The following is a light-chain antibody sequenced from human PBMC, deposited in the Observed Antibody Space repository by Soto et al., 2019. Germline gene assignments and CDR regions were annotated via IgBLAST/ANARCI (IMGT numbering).Light chain of an antibody. Sequence: DIQMTQSPSTLSASVGDRVTITCRASQSISSWLAWYQQKPGKAPNLLIYKASSLESGVPSRFSGSGSGTEFTLTISSLQPDDFATYYGQQYNSYPLTGGGGTKVESK. V-gene: IGKV1-5*03. CDR3: QQYNSYPLT. CDR1: QSISSW. J-gene: IGKJ4*01. CDR2: KAS.